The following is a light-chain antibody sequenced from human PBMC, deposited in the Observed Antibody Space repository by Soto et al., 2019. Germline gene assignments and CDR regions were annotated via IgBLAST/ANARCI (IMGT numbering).Light chain of an antibody. Sequence: QSVLTQPASVSGSPGQSITISCTGTSSDVGGYNYVSWYQQHPGKAPKLMIYDVSNRPSGVSYRFSGSKSGNTATLTISGLQDEDEADYYCSSYTTSSTLVFGGGTQLTVL. V-gene: IGLV2-14*01. CDR1: SSDVGGYNY. CDR3: SSYTTSSTLV. CDR2: DVS. J-gene: IGLJ2*01.